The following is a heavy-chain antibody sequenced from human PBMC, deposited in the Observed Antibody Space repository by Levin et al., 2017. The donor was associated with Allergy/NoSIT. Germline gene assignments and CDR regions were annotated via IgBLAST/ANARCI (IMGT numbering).Heavy chain of an antibody. Sequence: SVKVSCKASGVTSSNFAITWVRQAPGQGLEWMGGIFPIFGPASYAQKFQGRITILADELTSTAYMELNSLRFEDTAVYYCARDGVGAANFDYWGRGTLVTVSS. J-gene: IGHJ4*02. CDR1: GVTSSNFA. D-gene: IGHD1-26*01. CDR3: ARDGVGAANFDY. V-gene: IGHV1-69*13. CDR2: IFPIFGPA.